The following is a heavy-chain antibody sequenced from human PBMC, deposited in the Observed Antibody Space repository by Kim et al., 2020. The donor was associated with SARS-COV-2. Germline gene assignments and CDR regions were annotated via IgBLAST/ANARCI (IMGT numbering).Heavy chain of an antibody. Sequence: GESLKISCKGSGYSFTSYWISWVRQMPGKGLEWMGRIDPSDSYTNYSPSFQGHVTISADKSISTAYLQWSSLKASDTAMYYCATTQSLLRFSPVNYYYGMDVWGQGTTVTVSS. CDR2: IDPSDSYT. D-gene: IGHD3-3*01. CDR3: ATTQSLLRFSPVNYYYGMDV. V-gene: IGHV5-10-1*01. J-gene: IGHJ6*02. CDR1: GYSFTSYW.